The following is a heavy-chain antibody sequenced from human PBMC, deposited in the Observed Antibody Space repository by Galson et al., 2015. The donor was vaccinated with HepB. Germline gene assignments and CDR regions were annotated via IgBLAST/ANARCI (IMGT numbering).Heavy chain of an antibody. J-gene: IGHJ4*02. CDR2: ITQHGRAK. CDR1: GVTFHISR. D-gene: IGHD6-19*01. Sequence: PLGVAGPGSGVTFHISRWTWVGQAPGKGLEWVATITQHGRAKYYLHSVKDRVTISRDNAESSMYMQMNSLRVEDTAIYYCAGDTGWAFGHWGQGTLVTVSS. V-gene: IGHV3-7*03. CDR3: AGDTGWAFGH.